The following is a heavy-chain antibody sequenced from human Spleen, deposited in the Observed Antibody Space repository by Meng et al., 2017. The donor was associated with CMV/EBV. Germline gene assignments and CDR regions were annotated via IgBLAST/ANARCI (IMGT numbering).Heavy chain of an antibody. D-gene: IGHD2-8*01. J-gene: IGHJ4*02. CDR3: ARFNLGHCTNGICYIGFDS. Sequence: IRTDGYDWSWIRQQPGKGLEWIGHIYYSGNTHYNPSLKSLITISVATSKNQFSLKLSSVTAADTAVYYCARFNLGHCTNGICYIGFDSWGQGTLVTVSS. CDR1: IRTDGYD. V-gene: IGHV4-31*01. CDR2: IYYSGNT.